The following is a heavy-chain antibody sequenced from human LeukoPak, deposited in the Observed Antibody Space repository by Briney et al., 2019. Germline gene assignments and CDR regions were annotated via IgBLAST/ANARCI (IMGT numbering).Heavy chain of an antibody. D-gene: IGHD3-9*01. CDR2: IIPIFGTA. CDR3: ARGSPYYDILTGYELDP. Sequence: SVKVSCKASGGTFSSYAISWVRQAPGQGLEWMGGIIPIFGTANYAQKFQGRVTITADESTSTAYMELSSLRSEDTAVYYCARGSPYYDILTGYELDPWGQGTLVTVSS. V-gene: IGHV1-69*13. J-gene: IGHJ5*02. CDR1: GGTFSSYA.